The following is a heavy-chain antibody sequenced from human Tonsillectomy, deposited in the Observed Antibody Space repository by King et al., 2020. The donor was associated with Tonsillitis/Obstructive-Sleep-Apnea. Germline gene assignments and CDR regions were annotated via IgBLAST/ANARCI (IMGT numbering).Heavy chain of an antibody. CDR2: TYYRSKWYN. D-gene: IGHD3-16*01. V-gene: IGHV6-1*01. J-gene: IGHJ3*01. Sequence: QVQLQQSDPGLVKASQTLSLTCAISGDSVSSNSAAWNWIRQSPSRGLEWLGRTYYRSKWYNDYAVSVKSRITINPDTSKNQFSLQLISVTPEDTAVYYCGRAPLITFGGVILIDAFNVWGQGTMVTVSS. CDR1: GDSVSSNSAA. CDR3: GRAPLITFGGVILIDAFNV.